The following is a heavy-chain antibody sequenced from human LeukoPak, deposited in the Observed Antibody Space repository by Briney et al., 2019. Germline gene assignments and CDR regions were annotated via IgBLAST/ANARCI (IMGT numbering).Heavy chain of an antibody. CDR1: GGSISSYY. CDR2: IYYSGST. D-gene: IGHD2-15*01. CDR3: ARAVALGYCSGGSCSPFDF. V-gene: IGHV4-59*01. Sequence: SETLSLTCTVSGGSISSYYWSWIRRPPGKGLEWIGYIYYSGSTNYNPSLKSRVTISVDSSKNRFSLKLSSVTAADTAVYYCARAVALGYCSGGSCSPFDFWGQGTLVTVSS. J-gene: IGHJ4*02.